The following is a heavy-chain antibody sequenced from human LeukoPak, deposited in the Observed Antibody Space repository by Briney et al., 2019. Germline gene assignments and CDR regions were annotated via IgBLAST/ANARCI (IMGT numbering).Heavy chain of an antibody. CDR1: GFTFSDHY. V-gene: IGHV3-72*01. D-gene: IGHD1-26*01. CDR2: TRNKAKSYTS. CDR3: ARGASRSYPHFDS. J-gene: IGHJ4*02. Sequence: GGSLRLSCAASGFTFSDHYMDWVRQAPGKGLEWVGRTRNKAKSYTSEYAASVKGRFTISRDESQNSLYLQMNSLKTEDTAVYYCARGASRSYPHFDSWGQGTLVTVSS.